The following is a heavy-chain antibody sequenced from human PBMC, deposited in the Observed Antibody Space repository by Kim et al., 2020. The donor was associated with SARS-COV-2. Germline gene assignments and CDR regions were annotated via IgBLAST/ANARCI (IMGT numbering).Heavy chain of an antibody. V-gene: IGHV4-61*02. J-gene: IGHJ3*02. D-gene: IGHD3-22*01. CDR1: GGSISSGSYY. Sequence: SETLSLTCTVSGGSISSGSYYWSWIRQPAGKGLEWIGRIYTSGSTNYNPSLKSRVTISVDTSKNQFSLKLSSVTAADTAVYYCARSYYDSSGYYLDAFDIWGQGTMVTVSS. CDR3: ARSYYDSSGYYLDAFDI. CDR2: IYTSGST.